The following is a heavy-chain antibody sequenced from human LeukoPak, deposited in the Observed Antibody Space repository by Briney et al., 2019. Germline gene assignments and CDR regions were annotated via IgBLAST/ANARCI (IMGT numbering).Heavy chain of an antibody. D-gene: IGHD3-22*01. CDR2: IYTGGRT. CDR1: GDSISSGPYY. CDR3: ARGVDDSSGYYGYYFDY. V-gene: IGHV4-61*02. Sequence: SETLSLTCTVSGDSISSGPYYWSWIRQPAGKGLEWIGRIYTGGRTNYNPSLKSRVTISLDTSKNHFSLKLSSVTAADTAVYYCARGVDDSSGYYGYYFDYWGQGTLVTVSS. J-gene: IGHJ4*02.